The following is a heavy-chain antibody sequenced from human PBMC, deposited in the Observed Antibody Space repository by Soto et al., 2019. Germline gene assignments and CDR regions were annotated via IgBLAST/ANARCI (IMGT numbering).Heavy chain of an antibody. CDR1: GFTFSNYA. V-gene: IGHV3-23*01. CDR3: ARSWNYYYYYGMDV. D-gene: IGHD3-3*01. CDR2: ISGGGNTS. Sequence: GSLRLSCAVSGFTFSNYAISWVRQAPGKGLEWVSIISGGGNTSYYADSVKGRFTISRDNAKNTLYLQMNSLRAEDTAVYYCARSWNYYYYYGMDVWGQGTTVTVSS. J-gene: IGHJ6*02.